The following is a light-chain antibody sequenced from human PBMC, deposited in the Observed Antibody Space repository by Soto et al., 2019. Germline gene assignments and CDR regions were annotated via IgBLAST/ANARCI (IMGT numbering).Light chain of an antibody. J-gene: IGLJ2*01. V-gene: IGLV3-21*04. Sequence: SYELTQPPSVSVAPGKTARITCGGNNIGSKSVHWYQQKPGQAPVLVIDYDSDRPSGITERFSGSNSGNTATLTISRVEAGDEADYYCQVWDSSSDHVVFGGGTQLTVL. CDR1: NIGSKS. CDR2: YDS. CDR3: QVWDSSSDHVV.